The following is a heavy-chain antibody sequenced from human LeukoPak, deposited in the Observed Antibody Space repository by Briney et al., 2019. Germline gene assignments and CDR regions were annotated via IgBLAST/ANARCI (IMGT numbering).Heavy chain of an antibody. CDR2: ISYDGSNK. V-gene: IGHV3-30*18. CDR3: AKDRDSSSWYLDY. Sequence: GGSLIRSCAASGFTFSSYGMHWVRQAPGKGLEGVAVISYDGSNKYYADSVKGRFTISRDNSKNTLYLQMNSLRAEDTGVYYCAKDRDSSSWYLDYWGQGTLVTVSS. J-gene: IGHJ4*02. D-gene: IGHD6-13*01. CDR1: GFTFSSYG.